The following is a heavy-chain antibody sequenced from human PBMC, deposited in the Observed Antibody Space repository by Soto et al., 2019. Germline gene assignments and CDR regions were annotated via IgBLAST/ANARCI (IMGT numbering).Heavy chain of an antibody. V-gene: IGHV3-23*01. CDR2: ISGSGDST. CDR3: AKERSSGWSFDY. J-gene: IGHJ4*02. CDR1: GLNIRGYG. Sequence: GRSLRLPWAAAGLNIRGYGRSWVRKTPGKGLEWVSGISGSGDSTYYADSVKGRFTVSRDNSKNTLYLQMNSLRAEDTAVFYCAKERSSGWSFDYWGQGTLVTVSS. D-gene: IGHD6-19*01.